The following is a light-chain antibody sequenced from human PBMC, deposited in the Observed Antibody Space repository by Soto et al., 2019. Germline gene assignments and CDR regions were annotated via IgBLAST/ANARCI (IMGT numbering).Light chain of an antibody. V-gene: IGLV2-14*03. J-gene: IGLJ2*01. CDR1: SSDIGYYDY. CDR2: DVS. CDR3: SSYTTSATLV. Sequence: QSALTKPASVSGSPGQSITISCTGTSSDIGYYDYVAWYQQHPDKAPKLMIYDVSNRPSGVSTRFSGSKSDNTAALTISGLQAEDEADYYCSSYTTSATLVFGGGTKLTVL.